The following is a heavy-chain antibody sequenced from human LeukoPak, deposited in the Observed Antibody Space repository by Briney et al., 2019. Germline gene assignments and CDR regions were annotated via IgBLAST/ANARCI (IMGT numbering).Heavy chain of an antibody. CDR3: AKGHSSGWYYFDY. CDR2: ISSSSII. J-gene: IGHJ4*02. Sequence: GGSLRLSCAASGFTFSSYSMNWVRQAPGKGLEWVSYISSSSIIYYADSVKGRFTISRDNAKNSLYLQMNSLRAEDTAVYYCAKGHSSGWYYFDYWGQGTLVTVSS. V-gene: IGHV3-48*01. D-gene: IGHD6-19*01. CDR1: GFTFSSYS.